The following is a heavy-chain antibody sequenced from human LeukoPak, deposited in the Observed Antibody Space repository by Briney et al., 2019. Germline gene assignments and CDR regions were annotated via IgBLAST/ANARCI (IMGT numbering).Heavy chain of an antibody. CDR2: ISYDGSDK. V-gene: IGHV3-30-3*01. Sequence: PGRSLRLSYAASGFTFGRSAMHWVRQAPGKGLDWVAVISYDGSDKYYGDSVKGRFTISRDNSKNTLYLQMNSLRAEDTAVYYCARVVVAATLGNWFEPWGEGTLVTVSS. CDR3: ARVVVAATLGNWFEP. D-gene: IGHD3-22*01. CDR1: GFTFGRSA. J-gene: IGHJ5*02.